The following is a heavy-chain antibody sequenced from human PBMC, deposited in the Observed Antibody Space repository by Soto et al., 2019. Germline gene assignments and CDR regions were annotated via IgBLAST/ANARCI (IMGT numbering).Heavy chain of an antibody. J-gene: IGHJ4*02. V-gene: IGHV3-30*18. CDR1: GFTFSSYG. Sequence: QVQLVESGGGVVQPGRSLRLSCAASGFTFSSYGMHWVRQAPGKGLEWVAVISYDGSNKYYADSVKGRFTISRDNSKNTLYLQMNSLRAGDTAVYYCAKGTMIVVVSGEYFDYWGQGTLVTVSS. D-gene: IGHD3-22*01. CDR2: ISYDGSNK. CDR3: AKGTMIVVVSGEYFDY.